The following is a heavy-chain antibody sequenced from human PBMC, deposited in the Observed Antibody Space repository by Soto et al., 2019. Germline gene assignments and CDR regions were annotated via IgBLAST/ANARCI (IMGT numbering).Heavy chain of an antibody. CDR1: GFTFSDYY. D-gene: IGHD2-8*02. CDR3: ESELMILRGVGWLDP. Sequence: GGSLRLSCAASGFTFSDYYMSWIRQAPGKGLEWVSYISSSGSTIYYADSVKGRFTISRDNAKNSLYLQMNSLRAEDTAVYYCESELMILRGVGWLDPWGQGPLVPVYS. CDR2: ISSSGSTI. V-gene: IGHV3-11*01. J-gene: IGHJ5*02.